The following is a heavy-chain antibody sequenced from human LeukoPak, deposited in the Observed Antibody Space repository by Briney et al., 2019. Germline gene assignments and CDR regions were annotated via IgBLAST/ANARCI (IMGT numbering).Heavy chain of an antibody. Sequence: PGRSLRLSCAASGFTFSSYGMHWVRQAPGKGLEWVAVIWYDGSNKYYADSVKGRFTVSRDNSKNTLYLQMNSLRAEDTAVYYCARDYDSTPYYGMDVWGKGTTVTVSS. J-gene: IGHJ6*04. CDR3: ARDYDSTPYYGMDV. CDR2: IWYDGSNK. D-gene: IGHD3-3*01. V-gene: IGHV3-33*01. CDR1: GFTFSSYG.